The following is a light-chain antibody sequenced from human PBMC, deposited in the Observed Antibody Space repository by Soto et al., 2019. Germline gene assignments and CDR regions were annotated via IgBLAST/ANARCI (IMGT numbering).Light chain of an antibody. CDR1: QSVSGN. CDR3: QQYNNWPPLT. CDR2: GTS. J-gene: IGKJ4*01. V-gene: IGKV3-15*01. Sequence: EIVMTQSPATLSVSPGEGATLYCRASQSVSGNLAWYQQRPGQAPRLLIYGTSTRATGVPVRFTGSGSGTEFTLTISSLQSEDFAVYYCQQYNNWPPLTFGGGTKVDIK.